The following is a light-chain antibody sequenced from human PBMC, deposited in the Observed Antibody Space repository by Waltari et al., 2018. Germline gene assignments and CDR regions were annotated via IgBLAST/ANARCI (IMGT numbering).Light chain of an antibody. CDR2: EDT. J-gene: IGLJ2*01. Sequence: SDELTQPPSVSVSPGQTATITCSGDALPKKYAYCYQQKSGQAPVLVIYEDTKRPSGIPERFSGSSSGTTATLTISGAQVEDEADYYCYSKDSSGNHRVFGGGTKLTVL. CDR1: ALPKKY. CDR3: YSKDSSGNHRV. V-gene: IGLV3-10*01.